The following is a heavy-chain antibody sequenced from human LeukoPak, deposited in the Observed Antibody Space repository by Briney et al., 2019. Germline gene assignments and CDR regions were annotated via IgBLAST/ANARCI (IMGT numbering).Heavy chain of an antibody. CDR3: AREGIVVATTHSGDV. CDR2: ISSSSSYI. V-gene: IGHV3-21*01. Sequence: GGSLRLSCAASAFTFSSYSMNWVRQAPGKGLEWVSSISSSSSYIYYADSVKGRFTISRDNAKNSLYLQMNSLRAEDTAVYYCAREGIVVATTHSGDVWGKGTTVTVSS. D-gene: IGHD1-26*01. CDR1: AFTFSSYS. J-gene: IGHJ6*04.